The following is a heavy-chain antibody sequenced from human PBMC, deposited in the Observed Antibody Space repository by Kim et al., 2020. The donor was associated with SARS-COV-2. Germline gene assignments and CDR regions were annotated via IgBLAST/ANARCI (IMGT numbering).Heavy chain of an antibody. D-gene: IGHD1-1*01. J-gene: IGHJ4*02. V-gene: IGHV3-74*01. CDR2: GTTT. CDR3: ARTDNFDY. Sequence: GTTTNSADSVKGRFTISADNAKNTLYLQMNSLRAEDTAVYFCARTDNFDYWGQGTLVTVSS.